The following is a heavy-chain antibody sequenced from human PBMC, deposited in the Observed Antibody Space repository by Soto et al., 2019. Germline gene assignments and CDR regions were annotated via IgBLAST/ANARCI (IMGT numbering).Heavy chain of an antibody. Sequence: EVQLVKSGGGLVQPGGSLEFSCEGSGLPFSGYWMNWARQPPGKGPVWVSSLIPNVTFTTNADSVKGRFTISRENAKNTVYLQMNSMRADDTAVYYCARGGTSTNYWGHFYNWGQGTLVNVSS. J-gene: IGHJ4*02. CDR3: ARGGTSTNYWGHFYN. CDR2: LIPNVTFT. D-gene: IGHD7-27*01. V-gene: IGHV3-74*01. CDR1: GLPFSGYW.